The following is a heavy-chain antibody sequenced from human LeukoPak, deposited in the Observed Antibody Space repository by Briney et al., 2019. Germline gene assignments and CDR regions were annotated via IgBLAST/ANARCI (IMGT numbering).Heavy chain of an antibody. D-gene: IGHD3-3*01. V-gene: IGHV4-34*01. Sequence: SETLSLTCAVYGGSFSGYYWSWIRQPPGKGLEWIGEINHSGNTNYNTSLKSRVTISVDTSKNQFSLKLSSVTAADTAVYYCARPRELRFLESGPYDAFDIWGQGTMVTVSS. CDR3: ARPRELRFLESGPYDAFDI. J-gene: IGHJ3*02. CDR1: GGSFSGYY. CDR2: INHSGNT.